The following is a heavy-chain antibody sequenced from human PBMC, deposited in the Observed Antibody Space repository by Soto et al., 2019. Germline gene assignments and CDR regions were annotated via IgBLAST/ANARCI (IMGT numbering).Heavy chain of an antibody. D-gene: IGHD2-15*01. CDR3: ARHRPQEDGNKTGFDY. CDR1: GDSIRSNTYS. CDR2: VYYSGKT. J-gene: IGHJ4*02. V-gene: IGHV4-39*01. Sequence: QLQLQESGPGLVRPSETLSLTCTVSGDSIRSNTYSWAWIRQPPGKGLEYIGTVYYSGKTSYNWPLESRVTMSLDTSKNQFSLRLTSVTAADTGLYYCARHRPQEDGNKTGFDYWGQGTLVTVTS.